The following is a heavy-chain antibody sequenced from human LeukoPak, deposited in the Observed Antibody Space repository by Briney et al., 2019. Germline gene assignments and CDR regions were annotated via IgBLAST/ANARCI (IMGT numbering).Heavy chain of an antibody. Sequence: PGGSLRLSCAASGFTVSSYAMSWVRQAPGKGLEWVSAISGSGGSTYYADSVKGRFTISRDNSKNTLYLQMNSLRAEDTAVYYCASVYYSGSYYPFDYWGQGTLVTVSS. V-gene: IGHV3-23*01. D-gene: IGHD1-26*01. CDR2: ISGSGGST. CDR1: GFTVSSYA. J-gene: IGHJ4*02. CDR3: ASVYYSGSYYPFDY.